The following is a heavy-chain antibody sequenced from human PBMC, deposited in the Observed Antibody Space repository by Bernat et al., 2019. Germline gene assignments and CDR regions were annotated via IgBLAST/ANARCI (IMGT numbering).Heavy chain of an antibody. CDR3: ARFYGSGSST. V-gene: IGHV4-34*01. CDR1: GGSLSGYY. CDR2: LTHSGST. Sequence: QVQLQQWGAGLLKPSETLSLTCAVYGGSLSGYYWSWIRQSPGKGLEWIGELTHSGSTNYNPSLKSRVTMSVDTSKTQCSLKLRSVTAADTAVYYCARFYGSGSSTWGQGTLVTVSS. J-gene: IGHJ5*02. D-gene: IGHD3-10*01.